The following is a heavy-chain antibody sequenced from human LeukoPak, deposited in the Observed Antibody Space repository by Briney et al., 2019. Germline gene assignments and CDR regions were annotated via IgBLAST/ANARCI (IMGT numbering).Heavy chain of an antibody. CDR2: FYYTGST. D-gene: IGHD2-15*01. CDR3: ARVISGGSDHFDY. J-gene: IGHJ4*02. Sequence: SETLSLTCSVSGGSISSTTYYWGWIRQPPGKGLEWIGSFYYTGSTYYNPSLKSRVTISVDTSKNQLSLNVNSVTAADTAVYYCARVISGGSDHFDYWGQGTLVTVSS. V-gene: IGHV4-39*07. CDR1: GGSISSTTYY.